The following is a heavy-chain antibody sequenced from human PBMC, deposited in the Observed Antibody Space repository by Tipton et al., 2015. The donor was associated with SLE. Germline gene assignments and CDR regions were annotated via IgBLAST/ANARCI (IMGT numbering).Heavy chain of an antibody. D-gene: IGHD3-10*01. CDR3: ARTKGFTMVQGVRPGDAFDI. Sequence: TLSLTCTVSGGSISSSSYYWGWIRQPPGKGLERIGSIYYSGSTYYNPSLKSRVTISVDTSKNQFSLKLSTGTAADTAVYDCARTKGFTMVQGVRPGDAFDIWDQGTMVTVSS. V-gene: IGHV4-39*01. CDR2: IYYSGST. CDR1: GGSISSSSYY. J-gene: IGHJ3*02.